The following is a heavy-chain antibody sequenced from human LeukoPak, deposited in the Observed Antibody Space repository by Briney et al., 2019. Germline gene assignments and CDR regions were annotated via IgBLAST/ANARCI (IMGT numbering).Heavy chain of an antibody. J-gene: IGHJ4*02. CDR3: ARDRHYYDSSGYHFDY. Sequence: GGSLRLSCAASGFTFSSYAMHWVRQAPGKGLEWVAVISYDGSNKYYADSVKGRFTISRDNSKNTLYLQMNSLRAEDTAVYYCARDRHYYDSSGYHFDYWGQGTLVTVSS. CDR2: ISYDGSNK. D-gene: IGHD3-22*01. CDR1: GFTFSSYA. V-gene: IGHV3-30-3*01.